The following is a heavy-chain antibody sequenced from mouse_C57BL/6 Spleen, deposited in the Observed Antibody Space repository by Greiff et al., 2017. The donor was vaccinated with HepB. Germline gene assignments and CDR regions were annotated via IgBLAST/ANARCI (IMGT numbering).Heavy chain of an antibody. Sequence: QVQLQQSGAELARPGASVKMSCKASGYTFTSYTMHWVKQRPGQGLEWIGYINPSSGYTKYNQKFKDKATLTADKSSSTAYMQLSSLTSEDSAVYYCTRSGSYYFDYWGQGTTLTVSS. CDR3: TRSGSYYFDY. V-gene: IGHV1-4*01. D-gene: IGHD1-1*01. CDR1: GYTFTSYT. CDR2: INPSSGYT. J-gene: IGHJ2*01.